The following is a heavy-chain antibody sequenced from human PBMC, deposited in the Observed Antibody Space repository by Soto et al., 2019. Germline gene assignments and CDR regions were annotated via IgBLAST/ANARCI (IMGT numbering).Heavy chain of an antibody. CDR2: INHSGST. CDR3: ARGRSVQRGYNYGLQTKYYFDY. D-gene: IGHD5-18*01. CDR1: GGSFSGYY. J-gene: IGHJ4*02. V-gene: IGHV4-34*01. Sequence: LSLTCAVYGGSFSGYYWSWIRQPPGKGLEWIGEINHSGSTNYNPSLKSRVTISVDTSKNQFSLKLSSVTAADTAVYYCARGRSVQRGYNYGLQTKYYFDYWGQGTLVTVSS.